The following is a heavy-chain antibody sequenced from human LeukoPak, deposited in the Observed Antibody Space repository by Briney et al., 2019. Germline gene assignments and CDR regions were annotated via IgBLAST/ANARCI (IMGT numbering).Heavy chain of an antibody. Sequence: SETLSLTCTVSGGSISADYWSWIRQPAGKGLEWIGRFSPSGSTIYNPSLRGRVTMSVDPSKNTFSLELSSVTAADTAVYYCARDRPGVPRAFDIWGQGQWSPSLQ. V-gene: IGHV4-4*07. J-gene: IGHJ3*02. D-gene: IGHD3-3*01. CDR2: FSPSGST. CDR3: ARDRPGVPRAFDI. CDR1: GGSISADY.